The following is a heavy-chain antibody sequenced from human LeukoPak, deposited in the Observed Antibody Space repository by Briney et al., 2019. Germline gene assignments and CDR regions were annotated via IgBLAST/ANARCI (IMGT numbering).Heavy chain of an antibody. Sequence: ASVKVSCRVSGYTLTELSVHWVRQAPGKGLEWMGSFDPEDGETIYAQQFQGRVTMTEDTSTDTAYMELSSLRSEDTAVYYCHYYDRSGYYYHIDYWGQGTLVTVSS. J-gene: IGHJ4*02. D-gene: IGHD3-22*01. CDR1: GYTLTELS. CDR2: FDPEDGET. V-gene: IGHV1-24*01. CDR3: HYYDRSGYYYHIDY.